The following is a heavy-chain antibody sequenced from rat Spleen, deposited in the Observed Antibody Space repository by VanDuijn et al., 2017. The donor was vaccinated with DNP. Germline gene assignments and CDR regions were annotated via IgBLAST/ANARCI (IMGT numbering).Heavy chain of an antibody. V-gene: IGHV5S13*01. CDR3: ARLILRVWGAMDA. CDR1: GFTFSDYG. J-gene: IGHJ4*01. D-gene: IGHD1-7*01. CDR2: ITKSGGST. Sequence: EVQLVQSGGGLVQPGRSLKLSCAASGFTFSDYGMAWVRQAPTKGLEWVASITKSGGSTYYRDFVKGRFTISRDNAKSTLYLQMDSLRSEDTATYYCARLILRVWGAMDAWGQGTSVTVSS.